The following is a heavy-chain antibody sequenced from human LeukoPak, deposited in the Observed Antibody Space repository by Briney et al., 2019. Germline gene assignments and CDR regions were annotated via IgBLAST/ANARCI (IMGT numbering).Heavy chain of an antibody. Sequence: GGSLRLSCAASGFTFSNYGMHWVRQAPGKALEWVAVISYDGSNNYYPDSVKGRFTISRDNSKNTVYVQMNSPRAEDTAVYYCAKEEFYYGSGSAQDAFDMWGQGTMVTVSS. CDR2: ISYDGSNN. CDR1: GFTFSNYG. D-gene: IGHD3-10*01. V-gene: IGHV3-30*18. CDR3: AKEEFYYGSGSAQDAFDM. J-gene: IGHJ3*02.